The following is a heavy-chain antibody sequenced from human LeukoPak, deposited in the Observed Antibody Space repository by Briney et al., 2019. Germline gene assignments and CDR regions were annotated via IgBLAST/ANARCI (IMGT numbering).Heavy chain of an antibody. CDR2: IYYSGST. Sequence: PSETLSLTCTVSGGSISSSSYYWGWIRQPPGKGLEWIGSIYYSGSTYYNPSLKSRVTISVDTSKNQFSLKLSSVTAADTAVYYCARGGYYYDSSGYYYTDYYYYYGMDVWGQGTTVTVSS. D-gene: IGHD3-22*01. CDR1: GGSISSSSYY. V-gene: IGHV4-39*01. CDR3: ARGGYYYDSSGYYYTDYYYYYGMDV. J-gene: IGHJ6*02.